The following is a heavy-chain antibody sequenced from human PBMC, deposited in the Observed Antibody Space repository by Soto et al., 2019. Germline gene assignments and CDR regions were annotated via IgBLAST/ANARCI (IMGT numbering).Heavy chain of an antibody. Sequence: EVQLVESGGGLVQPGGSLRLSCAASGFTFSSYWMSWVRQAPGKGLEWVANIKQDGSERYYVDSVKGRFTISRDNAKSSLFLQMNTLRAEDTAVYCCAREGQLGYWGQGTRVTVSS. CDR1: GFTFSSYW. J-gene: IGHJ4*02. V-gene: IGHV3-7*03. CDR2: IKQDGSER. D-gene: IGHD6-6*01. CDR3: AREGQLGY.